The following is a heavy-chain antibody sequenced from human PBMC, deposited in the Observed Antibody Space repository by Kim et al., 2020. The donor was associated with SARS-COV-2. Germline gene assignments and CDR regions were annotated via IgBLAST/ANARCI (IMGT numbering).Heavy chain of an antibody. D-gene: IGHD3-3*01. CDR1: GGSISSYY. V-gene: IGHV4-4*07. CDR3: ARDVYYDFWSGYWNYFDY. Sequence: SETLSLTCTVSGGSISSYYWSWIRQPAGKGLEWIGRIYTSGSTNYNPSLKSRVTMSVDTSKNQFSLKLSSVTAADTAVYYCARDVYYDFWSGYWNYFDYWGQGTLVTVSS. J-gene: IGHJ4*02. CDR2: IYTSGST.